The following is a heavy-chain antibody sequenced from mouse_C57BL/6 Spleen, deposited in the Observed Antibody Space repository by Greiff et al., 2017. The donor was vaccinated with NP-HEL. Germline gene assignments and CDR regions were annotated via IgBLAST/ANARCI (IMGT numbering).Heavy chain of an antibody. J-gene: IGHJ3*01. V-gene: IGHV5-4*01. CDR1: GFTFSSYA. CDR2: ISAGGSYT. D-gene: IGHD2-4*01. Sequence: EVQRVESGGGLVKPGGSLKLSCAASGFTFSSYAMSWVRQTPEQRLEWVATISAGGSYTYYPDNVKGRFTISRDNAKNNLYLQRSHLTSEDTAMYDCARDYDYDVVWFAYWGQGTLVTVSA. CDR3: ARDYDYDVVWFAY.